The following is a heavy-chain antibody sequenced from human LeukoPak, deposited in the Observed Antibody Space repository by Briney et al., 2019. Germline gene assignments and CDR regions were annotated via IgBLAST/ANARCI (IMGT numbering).Heavy chain of an antibody. CDR2: ISYDGVNE. Sequence: PGGSLRLSCTASGFTFSDYGIHWVRQVPGKGLDWVTGISYDGVNEFYADSVKGRFTVSRDNSKNTLYLQMNSLRAEDTAAYYCARDQLRGSFGYSPIDYWGQGTLVTVSS. J-gene: IGHJ4*02. CDR3: ARDQLRGSFGYSPIDY. CDR1: GFTFSDYG. V-gene: IGHV3-30*03. D-gene: IGHD5-18*01.